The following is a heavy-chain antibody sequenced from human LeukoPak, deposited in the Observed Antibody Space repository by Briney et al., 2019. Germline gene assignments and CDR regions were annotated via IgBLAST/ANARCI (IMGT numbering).Heavy chain of an antibody. D-gene: IGHD3-10*01. V-gene: IGHV3-30*02. CDR1: GFTFSSYG. J-gene: IGHJ4*02. Sequence: GGSLRLSCAASGFTFSSYGMHWVRQAPGKGLEWVAFIRYDGSNKYYADSVKGRFTISRDNSKNTLYLQMNSLRAEDTAVYFCTRHGFGRDDYWGQGTLVTVSS. CDR2: IRYDGSNK. CDR3: TRHGFGRDDY.